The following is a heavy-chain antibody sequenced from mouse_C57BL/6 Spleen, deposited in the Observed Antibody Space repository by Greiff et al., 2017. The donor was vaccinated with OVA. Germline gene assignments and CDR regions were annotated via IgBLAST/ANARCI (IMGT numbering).Heavy chain of an antibody. CDR2: ISDGGSYT. V-gene: IGHV5-4*01. CDR3: AREDGNYRFAY. J-gene: IGHJ3*01. Sequence: EVQLVESGGGLVKPGGSLKLSCAASGFTFSSYAMSWVRQTPEKRLEWVATISDGGSYTYYPDNVKGRFTISRDNAKNNLYLQMSHLKSEDTAMYYCAREDGNYRFAYWGQGTLVTVSA. CDR1: GFTFSSYA. D-gene: IGHD2-1*01.